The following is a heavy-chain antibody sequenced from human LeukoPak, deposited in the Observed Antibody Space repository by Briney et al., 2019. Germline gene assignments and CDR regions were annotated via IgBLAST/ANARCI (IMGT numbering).Heavy chain of an antibody. V-gene: IGHV3-7*01. J-gene: IGHJ4*02. Sequence: GGSLRLSCAASGFPFNSHWMSWVRQTPGKGLEWVANIKEDGSEKTYVDSVKGRFTISRDNAKNSVYLQMDSLRVEDTAVYYCAAAPNSKYFDYWGQGNPVTVS. CDR2: IKEDGSEK. CDR3: AAAPNSKYFDY. CDR1: GFPFNSHW. D-gene: IGHD2-8*01.